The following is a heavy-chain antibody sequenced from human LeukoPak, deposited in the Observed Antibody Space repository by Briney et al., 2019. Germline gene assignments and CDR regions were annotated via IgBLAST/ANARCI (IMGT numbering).Heavy chain of an antibody. J-gene: IGHJ4*02. CDR1: VFTVSSNY. V-gene: IGHV3-53*01. D-gene: IGHD3-22*01. Sequence: GGSLRLSCAASVFTVSSNYMSWVRQAPGKGLEWVSVIYSGGSTYYADSVKGRFTISRDNSKNTLYLQMNSLSAEDTDVYYCARVSVYYYDSSGYFDYWGQGTLVTVSS. CDR3: ARVSVYYYDSSGYFDY. CDR2: IYSGGST.